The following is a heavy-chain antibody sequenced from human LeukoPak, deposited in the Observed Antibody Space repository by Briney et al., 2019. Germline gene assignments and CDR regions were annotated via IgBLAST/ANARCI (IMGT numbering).Heavy chain of an antibody. Sequence: SETLSLTCAVYGGSFSSYYWSWIRQPAGKGLEWIGRIYTSGSTNYNPSLKSRVTMSVDTSKNQFSLKLSSVTAADTALYYCARVGAKKNHYYGMDVWGQGTTVTVSS. CDR1: GGSFSSYY. CDR2: IYTSGST. CDR3: ARVGAKKNHYYGMDV. V-gene: IGHV4-59*10. J-gene: IGHJ6*02. D-gene: IGHD1-26*01.